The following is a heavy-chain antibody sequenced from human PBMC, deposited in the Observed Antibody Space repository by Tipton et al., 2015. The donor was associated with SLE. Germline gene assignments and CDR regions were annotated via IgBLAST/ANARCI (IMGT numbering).Heavy chain of an antibody. Sequence: TLSLTCTVSGGSISSPYWSWIRQPPGKGLEWIGYIYYSGSTNDNPSLKRRVTISVDTSKNQFSLKLGAVTAADTAVYYCASGAWDYDSSGSGAVDIWGQRTMVTVSS. J-gene: IGHJ3*02. CDR3: ASGAWDYDSSGSGAVDI. V-gene: IGHV4-59*11. CDR2: IYYSGST. D-gene: IGHD3-22*01. CDR1: GGSISSPY.